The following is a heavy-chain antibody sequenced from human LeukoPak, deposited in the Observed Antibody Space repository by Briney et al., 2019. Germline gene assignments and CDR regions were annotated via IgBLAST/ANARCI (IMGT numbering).Heavy chain of an antibody. CDR2: TDPEDGET. J-gene: IGHJ4*02. CDR1: GYSLTELS. Sequence: ASVKASCKVSGYSLTELSIHWVRQAPGKGLEWMGGTDPEDGETLYAQNLQGRVTMTEDTSTDTAYMELSSLRSEDTAVYYCATVWGGSSGGFDYWGQGTLVTVSS. CDR3: ATVWGGSSGGFDY. V-gene: IGHV1-24*01. D-gene: IGHD2-15*01.